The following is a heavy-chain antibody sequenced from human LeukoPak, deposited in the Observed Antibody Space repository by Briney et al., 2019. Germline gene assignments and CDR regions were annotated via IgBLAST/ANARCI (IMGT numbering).Heavy chain of an antibody. Sequence: ASVKVSCKASGYTFTGYYMHWVRQAPGLGLEWMGWINPNSGGTNYAQKFQGRVTMTRDTSISTAYMELSRLRSDDTAVYYCARDLVDYYDSSGYYYVGYFQHWGQGTLVTVSS. CDR2: INPNSGGT. CDR3: ARDLVDYYDSSGYYYVGYFQH. D-gene: IGHD3-22*01. J-gene: IGHJ1*01. V-gene: IGHV1-2*02. CDR1: GYTFTGYY.